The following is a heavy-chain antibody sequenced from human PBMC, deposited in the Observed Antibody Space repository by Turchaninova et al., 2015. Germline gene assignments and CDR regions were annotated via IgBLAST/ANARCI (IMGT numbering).Heavy chain of an antibody. D-gene: IGHD3-3*01. J-gene: IGHJ4*02. CDR2: VFHSGTT. CDR1: GYSISNDYY. CDR3: ARYYAATGIDY. V-gene: IGHV4-38-2*01. Sequence: QVQLQDSGPGLVKPSETLSLTCAVSGYSISNDYYWGWIRQPPGKGLEGIGSVFHSGTTHSNPSLQSRVSIARDTSNNQFSLKLMSVTAADTAVYFCARYYAATGIDYWGQGTLVTVSS.